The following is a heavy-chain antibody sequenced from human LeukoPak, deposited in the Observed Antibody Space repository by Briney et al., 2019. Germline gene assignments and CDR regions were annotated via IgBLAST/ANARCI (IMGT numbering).Heavy chain of an antibody. CDR2: INAGNGNT. CDR1: GYTFTSYA. D-gene: IGHD2-8*01. V-gene: IGHV1-3*01. J-gene: IGHJ5*02. CDR3: ARGLPYCTNGVCYRWFDP. Sequence: ASVKVSCKASGYTFTSYAMHWVRQAPGQRLEWMGWINAGNGNTKYSQKFQGRVTITRDTPASTAYMELSSLRSEDTAVYYCARGLPYCTNGVCYRWFDPWGQGTLVTVSS.